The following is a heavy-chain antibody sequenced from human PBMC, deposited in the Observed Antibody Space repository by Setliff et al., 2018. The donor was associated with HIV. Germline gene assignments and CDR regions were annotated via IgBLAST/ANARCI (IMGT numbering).Heavy chain of an antibody. J-gene: IGHJ6*03. V-gene: IGHV4-34*01. CDR1: GGSFSNYY. Sequence: TLSLTCAVYGGSFSNYYWSWIRQSPGEGLEWIGEINHGGSTNYNPSLKSRVTISIDTSKNQFSLKLSSVTAADTAVYSCARATPFVVVPAAPNYYYYMDVWGKGTTVTVSS. D-gene: IGHD2-2*01. CDR2: INHGGST. CDR3: ARATPFVVVPAAPNYYYYMDV.